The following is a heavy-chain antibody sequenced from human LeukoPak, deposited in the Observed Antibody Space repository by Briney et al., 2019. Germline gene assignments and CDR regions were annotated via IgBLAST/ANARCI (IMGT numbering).Heavy chain of an antibody. Sequence: PSETLSLTCTVSGGSISSYYWSWIRQPLGKGLEWIGYIYYSGSTNYNPCLKSRVTISVDTSKNQFSLKLSSVTAADTAVYYCARLCGGDCSENYWGQGTLVTVSS. D-gene: IGHD2-21*02. CDR3: ARLCGGDCSENY. V-gene: IGHV4-59*01. CDR1: GGSISSYY. CDR2: IYYSGST. J-gene: IGHJ4*02.